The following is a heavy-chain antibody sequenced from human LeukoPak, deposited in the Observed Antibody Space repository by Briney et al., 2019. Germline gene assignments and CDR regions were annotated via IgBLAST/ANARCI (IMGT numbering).Heavy chain of an antibody. CDR1: VGSLRSYN. CDR2: IYTRGST. CDR3: SRSSGPPARPGYNWFDP. J-gene: IGHJ5*02. V-gene: IGHV4-4*07. D-gene: IGHD6-6*01. Sequence: PSETLSLTPTVSVGSLRSYNWSSIRQPAGKGLEWIGRIYTRGSTNYNPSLKSRVTMSVDTSKNQFSLKLRSVTAADTAVDYCSRSSGPPARPGYNWFDPWGQGTLVTVSS.